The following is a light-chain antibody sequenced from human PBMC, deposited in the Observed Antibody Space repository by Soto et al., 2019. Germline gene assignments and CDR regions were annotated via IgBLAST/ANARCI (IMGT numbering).Light chain of an antibody. CDR3: QQYDSSPKT. Sequence: EIVMTQSPATLSVSPGERATLSCRASQSVSSNLAWYQQKSGQAPRLLIYGASTRATGIPARFSGSGSGTDFTLTISRLEPEDFAVYYCQQYDSSPKTVGQGTKVDIK. CDR2: GAS. CDR1: QSVSSN. V-gene: IGKV3-15*01. J-gene: IGKJ1*01.